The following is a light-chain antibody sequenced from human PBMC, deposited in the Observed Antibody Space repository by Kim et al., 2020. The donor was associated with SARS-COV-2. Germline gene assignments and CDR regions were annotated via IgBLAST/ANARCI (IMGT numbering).Light chain of an antibody. V-gene: IGKV3-15*01. CDR3: QQYNSWPPYT. CDR2: GAS. Sequence: EIVMTQSPATLFVSPGERATLSCRASQSISTNLAWYQQKPGQAPRLLIYGASTSATGIPARFSGSGSGTEFTLSISSLQSEDLAVYYCQQYNSWPPYTFGQGTKLEI. J-gene: IGKJ2*01. CDR1: QSISTN.